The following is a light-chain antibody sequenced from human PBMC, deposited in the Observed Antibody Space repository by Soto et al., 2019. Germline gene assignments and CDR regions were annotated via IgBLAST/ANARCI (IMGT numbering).Light chain of an antibody. CDR1: QGITNF. CDR3: QKYSSAPFT. CDR2: AAS. Sequence: DIQMTQSPSSLSASVGDRVTITCRASQGITNFLAWYQQKPGTVPKLLIYAASTLQSGVPSRFSGSGFGTDFTLNISSLQPEDVATYYCQKYSSAPFTFAPGTKVDIK. V-gene: IGKV1-27*01. J-gene: IGKJ3*01.